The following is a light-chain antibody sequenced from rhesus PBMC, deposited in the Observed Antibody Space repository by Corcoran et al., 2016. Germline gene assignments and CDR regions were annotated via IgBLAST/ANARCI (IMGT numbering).Light chain of an antibody. J-gene: IGLJ6*01. CDR1: SRDVGSYNR. V-gene: IGLV2-13*02. CDR2: EVS. CDR3: SSYTSSSTYV. Sequence: QSALTQPPSVSGSPGQSVTISCTGTSRDVGSYNRVSWYQQPPGTAPKLMIYEVSNRPSGVPDRFSGSKSDNTASLTISGLQAEDEADYYCSSYTSSSTYVFGTGTKVTVL.